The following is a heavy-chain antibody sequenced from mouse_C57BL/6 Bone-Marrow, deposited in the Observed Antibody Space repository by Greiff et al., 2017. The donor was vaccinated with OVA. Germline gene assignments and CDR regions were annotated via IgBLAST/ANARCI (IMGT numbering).Heavy chain of an antibody. Sequence: EVQRVESGPELVKPGASVKISCKASGYSFTGYYMNWVKQSPEKSLEWIGEINPSTGGTTYNQKFKAKATLTVDKSSSTAYMQLKSLTSEDSAVYYCARFYYGSSYGKVDYWGQGTSVTVSS. CDR2: INPSTGGT. CDR3: ARFYYGSSYGKVDY. J-gene: IGHJ4*01. V-gene: IGHV1-42*01. CDR1: GYSFTGYY. D-gene: IGHD1-1*01.